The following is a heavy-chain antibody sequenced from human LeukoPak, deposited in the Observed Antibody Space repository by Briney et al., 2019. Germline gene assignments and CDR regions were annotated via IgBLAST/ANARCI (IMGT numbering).Heavy chain of an antibody. CDR1: GDSIRNYY. Sequence: SETLSLTCTVSGDSIRNYYWTWIRQPPGKGLEWIGEINHSGSTNYNPSLKSRVTISVDTSKNQFSLKLSSVTAADTAVYYCARGPYDIVVVVAATALRPFDYWGQGTLVTVSS. V-gene: IGHV4-34*01. CDR2: INHSGST. CDR3: ARGPYDIVVVVAATALRPFDY. D-gene: IGHD2-15*01. J-gene: IGHJ4*02.